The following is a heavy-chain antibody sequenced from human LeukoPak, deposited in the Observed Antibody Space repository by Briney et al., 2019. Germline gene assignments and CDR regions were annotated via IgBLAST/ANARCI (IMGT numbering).Heavy chain of an antibody. V-gene: IGHV3-48*04. D-gene: IGHD3-16*01. Sequence: GGSLRLSCAASGFTFSSYSMNWVRQAPGKGLEWVSYISDSGSTIYYADSVKGRFTISGDNAKNSLYLQMNSLRAEDTAVYYCAREGGDWGEGYFDYWGQGTLVTVSS. CDR3: AREGGDWGEGYFDY. J-gene: IGHJ4*02. CDR2: ISDSGSTI. CDR1: GFTFSSYS.